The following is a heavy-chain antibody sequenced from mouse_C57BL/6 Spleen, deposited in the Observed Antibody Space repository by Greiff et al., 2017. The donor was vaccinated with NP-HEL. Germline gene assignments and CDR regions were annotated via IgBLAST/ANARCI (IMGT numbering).Heavy chain of an antibody. V-gene: IGHV1-52*01. CDR1: GYTFTSYW. J-gene: IGHJ2*01. Sequence: QVQLQQSGAELVRPGSSVKLSCKASGYTFTSYWMHWVKQRPIQGLEWIGNIDPSDSETHYNQKFKDKATLTVDKSSSTAYMQLSSLTSEDSAVYYCARTDDYDRYFDYWGQGTTLTVSS. CDR2: IDPSDSET. CDR3: ARTDDYDRYFDY. D-gene: IGHD2-4*01.